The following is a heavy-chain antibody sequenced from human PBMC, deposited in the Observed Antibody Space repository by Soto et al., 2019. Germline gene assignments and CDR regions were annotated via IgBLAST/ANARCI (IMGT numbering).Heavy chain of an antibody. J-gene: IGHJ5*02. CDR3: ARAKHSNPQVPPNRFWFDP. D-gene: IGHD4-4*01. CDR2: IYHSGST. CDR1: GGSISSGGYS. V-gene: IGHV4-30-2*01. Sequence: PSETLSLTCAVSGGSISSGGYSWSWIRQPPGKGLEWIGYIYHSGSTYYNPSLKSRVTISVDRSKNQFSLKLSSVTAADTAVYYCARAKHSNPQVPPNRFWFDPWGQGTLVTVSS.